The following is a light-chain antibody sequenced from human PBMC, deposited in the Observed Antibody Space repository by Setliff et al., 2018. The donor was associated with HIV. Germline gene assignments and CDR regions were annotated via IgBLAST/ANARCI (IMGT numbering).Light chain of an antibody. CDR2: EDN. V-gene: IGLV6-57*01. CDR1: SGSIASNY. J-gene: IGLJ3*02. CDR3: QSYDSNNHWV. Sequence: NFMLTQPHSVSESPGKTVTISCTCNSGSIASNYVQWYQQRPGSSPTTVIYEDNHRPSGVPDRFSGSIDSSSNSASLTISGLKTEDEADYYCQSYDSNNHWVVGGGTK.